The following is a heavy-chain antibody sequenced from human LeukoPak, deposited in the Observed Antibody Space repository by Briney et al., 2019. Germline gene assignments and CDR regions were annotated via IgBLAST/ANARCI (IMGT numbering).Heavy chain of an antibody. Sequence: KPGGSLRLSCAAPGFTFSSYSMNWVRQAPGKGLEWVSSISSSSSYIYYADSVKGRFTISRDNAKNSLYLQMNSLRAEDTAVYYCARSRVRRRSGGSCYYDYWGQGTLVTVSS. D-gene: IGHD2-15*01. CDR3: ARSRVRRRSGGSCYYDY. V-gene: IGHV3-21*01. J-gene: IGHJ4*02. CDR2: ISSSSSYI. CDR1: GFTFSSYS.